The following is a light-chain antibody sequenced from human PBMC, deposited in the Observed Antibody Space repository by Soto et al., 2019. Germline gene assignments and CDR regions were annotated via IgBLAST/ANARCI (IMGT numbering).Light chain of an antibody. CDR2: GAS. CDR1: QSVSSN. V-gene: IGKV3-15*01. CDR3: QQYNNWPLWT. Sequence: EIVMTQSPATLSVSPGERATLSCRASQSVSSNLAWYQQKPGQAXRLLIYGASTRATGIPARFSGSGSGTEFTLPISSLQSEDFAAYYCQQYNNWPLWTFGQGTKVDIK. J-gene: IGKJ1*01.